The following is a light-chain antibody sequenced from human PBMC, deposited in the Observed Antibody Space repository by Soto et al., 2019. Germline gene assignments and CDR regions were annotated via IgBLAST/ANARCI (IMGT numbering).Light chain of an antibody. Sequence: QLVLTQSPSASASLGASVKLTCTLSSGNSSYAIAWHQQQPEKGPRYLMKLNSDGSHSKGAGIPDRFSGSSSGAERYLTISILQAEDEADYYCQTWGTGIQVFGGGTKLTVL. CDR2: LNSDGSH. J-gene: IGLJ3*02. CDR3: QTWGTGIQV. CDR1: SGNSSYA. V-gene: IGLV4-69*01.